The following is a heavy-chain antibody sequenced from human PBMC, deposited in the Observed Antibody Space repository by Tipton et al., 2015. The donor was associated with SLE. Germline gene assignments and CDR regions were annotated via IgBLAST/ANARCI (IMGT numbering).Heavy chain of an antibody. Sequence: TLSLTCTVSGGSISSHYWSWIRQPAGKGLEWIGHIYTSGSTNYNPSLKSRVTISVDTSKNQFSLKLSSVTAADTAVYYCARDLGEDYDFWSGQGYWGQGTLVTVSS. CDR2: IYTSGST. CDR3: ARDLGEDYDFWSGQGY. V-gene: IGHV4-4*07. D-gene: IGHD3-3*01. CDR1: GGSISSHY. J-gene: IGHJ4*02.